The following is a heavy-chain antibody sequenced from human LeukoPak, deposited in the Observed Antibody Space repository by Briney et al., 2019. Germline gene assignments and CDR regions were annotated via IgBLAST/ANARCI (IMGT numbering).Heavy chain of an antibody. J-gene: IGHJ3*02. CDR1: GYTLTELS. V-gene: IGHV1-24*01. Sequence: ASVKVSCKVSGYTLTELSMHWVRQAPGKGLEWMGGFDPEDGETIYAQKFQGRVTMTEDTSTDTAYMELSSLRSEDTAVYYCATEWTSSQNPNGAFDIWGQGTMVTVSS. D-gene: IGHD6-13*01. CDR2: FDPEDGET. CDR3: ATEWTSSQNPNGAFDI.